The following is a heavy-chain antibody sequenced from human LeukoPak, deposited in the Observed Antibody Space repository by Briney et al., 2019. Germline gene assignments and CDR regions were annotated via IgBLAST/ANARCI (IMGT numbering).Heavy chain of an antibody. Sequence: GGSLRLSCAASGFTFSSNSMNWVRQAPGKGLEWVSYISSTGGTIYYADSMKGRFTIPRDNSKNTLYLQMNSLRAEDTAVYYCAKDTGSITGHPDAFDIWGQGTMVTVSS. D-gene: IGHD1-20*01. V-gene: IGHV3-48*01. CDR3: AKDTGSITGHPDAFDI. J-gene: IGHJ3*02. CDR2: ISSTGGTI. CDR1: GFTFSSNS.